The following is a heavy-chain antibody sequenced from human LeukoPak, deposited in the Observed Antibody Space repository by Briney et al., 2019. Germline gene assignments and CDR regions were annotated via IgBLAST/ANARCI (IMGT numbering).Heavy chain of an antibody. CDR1: GFTFSIYD. D-gene: IGHD4-17*01. Sequence: GGSLRLSCAASGFTFSIYDMNWVRQAPGKGLEWVSDISSSGSSIYYADSVKGRFTISRDNAKNSLYLQMNSLRAEDTAIYYCAKSFYGDRDYWGQGTLVTVSS. J-gene: IGHJ4*02. CDR3: AKSFYGDRDY. V-gene: IGHV3-48*03. CDR2: ISSSGSSI.